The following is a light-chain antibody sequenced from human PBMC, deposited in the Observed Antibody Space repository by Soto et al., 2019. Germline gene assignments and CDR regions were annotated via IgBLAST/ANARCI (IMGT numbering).Light chain of an antibody. CDR1: QSISNW. Sequence: DIQMTQSPSTLSASVGDTVTITRRASQSISNWLAWYQQRPGKAPNLLIYKASSLEGGVPSRFSGSGSGTDFTLTISSLQPDDFATYYCQQYNTYPWTFGQGTRVE. J-gene: IGKJ1*01. V-gene: IGKV1-5*03. CDR3: QQYNTYPWT. CDR2: KAS.